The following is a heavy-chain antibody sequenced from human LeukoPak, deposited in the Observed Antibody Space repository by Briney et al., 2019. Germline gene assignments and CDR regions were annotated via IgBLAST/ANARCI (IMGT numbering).Heavy chain of an antibody. CDR1: GYTFTGYY. J-gene: IGHJ4*02. CDR3: ARSYYYDSSGWKIFDY. V-gene: IGHV1-2*02. CDR2: INPNSGGT. Sequence: GASVKVSCKASGYTFTGYYMHWARQAPGQGLEWMGWINPNSGGTNYAQKFQGRVTMTRDTSISTAYMELSRLRSDDTAVYYCARSYYYDSSGWKIFDYWGQGTLVTDSS. D-gene: IGHD3-22*01.